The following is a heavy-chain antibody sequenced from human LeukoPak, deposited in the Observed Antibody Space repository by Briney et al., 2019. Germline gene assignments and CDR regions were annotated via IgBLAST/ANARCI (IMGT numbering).Heavy chain of an antibody. CDR2: IISIFGTA. CDR1: GGTFSSYA. CDR3: ARGNWDSSGWYYDY. V-gene: IGHV1-69*05. J-gene: IGHJ4*02. Sequence: SVKVSCKASGGTFSSYAISWVRQAPGQGLEWMGRIISIFGTANYAQKFQGRVTITTDESTNTAYMELSSLRSEDSAVYYCARGNWDSSGWYYDYWGQGTLVTVSS. D-gene: IGHD6-19*01.